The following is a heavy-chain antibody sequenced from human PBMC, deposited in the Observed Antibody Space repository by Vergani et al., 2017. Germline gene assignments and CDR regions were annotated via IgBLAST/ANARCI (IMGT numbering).Heavy chain of an antibody. D-gene: IGHD4-11*01. V-gene: IGHV4-34*01. CDR1: GWSFTSYH. J-gene: IGHJ6*03. CDR2: IDHTGRP. CDR3: ARVNTETNGHRYYYYYLDV. Sequence: QVQLQQWGGGLLKPSETLSLTCVVNGWSFTSYHWTWIRQSPGEGLEWVGGIDHTGRPDYNQSLKSRLTMSVDKSQNQFSLTLNSVTATDTAIYFCARVNTETNGHRYYYYYLDVWGQGTAVTVS.